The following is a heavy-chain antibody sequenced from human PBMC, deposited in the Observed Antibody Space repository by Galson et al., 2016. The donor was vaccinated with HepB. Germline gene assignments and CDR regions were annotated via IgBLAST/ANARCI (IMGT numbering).Heavy chain of an antibody. V-gene: IGHV5-51*01. J-gene: IGHJ4*02. CDR2: IYPGDSET. Sequence: QSGAEVKRPGESLNISCQGSGSSFTRFWIGWVRQMPGEGLEWMGIIYPGDSETTYSPSFQGQVTMSAYKSITTAYLQWKTLKVSDSALYYCVRLIGGFGTGSYFIGARFDLWGQGTLVTVSS. CDR1: GSSFTRFW. D-gene: IGHD3-10*01. CDR3: VRLIGGFGTGSYFIGARFDL.